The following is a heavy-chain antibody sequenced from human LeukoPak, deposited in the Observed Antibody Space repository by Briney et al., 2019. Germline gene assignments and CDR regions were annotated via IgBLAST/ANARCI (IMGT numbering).Heavy chain of an antibody. V-gene: IGHV4-59*01. J-gene: IGHJ3*02. CDR3: ARDLNIPGAFDI. D-gene: IGHD2/OR15-2a*01. Sequence: VSGGSISSYYWSWIRQPPGKGLEWIGYIYYSGSTNYNPSLKSRVTISVDTSKNQFSLKLSSVTAADTAVYYCARDLNIPGAFDIWGQGTMVTVSS. CDR2: IYYSGST. CDR1: GGSISSYY.